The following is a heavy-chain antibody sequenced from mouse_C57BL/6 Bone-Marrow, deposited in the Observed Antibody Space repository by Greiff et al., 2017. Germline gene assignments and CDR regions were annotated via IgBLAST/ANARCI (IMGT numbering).Heavy chain of an antibody. D-gene: IGHD2-4*01. J-gene: IGHJ2*01. CDR3: AGIYYDYYYFDY. CDR1: GIDFSRYW. V-gene: IGHV4-1*01. Sequence: EVKLVESGGGLVQPGGSLKLSCAASGIDFSRYWMSWVRRAPGKGLEWIGEINPDSSTINYAPSLKDKFIISRDNSKNTLYLQMSKVRSEDTARYYCAGIYYDYYYFDYWGQGTTLTVSS. CDR2: INPDSSTI.